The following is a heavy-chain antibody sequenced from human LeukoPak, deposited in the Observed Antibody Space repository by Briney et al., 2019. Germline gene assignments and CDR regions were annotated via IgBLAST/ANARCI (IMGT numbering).Heavy chain of an antibody. CDR1: GYTFTSYY. V-gene: IGHV1-46*01. Sequence: GASVKVSCKASGYTFTSYYMHWVRQAPGQGLEWMGIINPSGGSTSYAQKFQGRVTMTRDTSTSTVYMELSSLRSEDTAVYYCASEPIFAYYYYGMDVWGQGTTVTVSS. D-gene: IGHD2/OR15-2a*01. J-gene: IGHJ6*02. CDR2: INPSGGST. CDR3: ASEPIFAYYYYGMDV.